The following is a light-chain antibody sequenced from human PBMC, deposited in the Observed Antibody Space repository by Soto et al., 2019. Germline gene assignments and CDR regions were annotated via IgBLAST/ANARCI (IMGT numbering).Light chain of an antibody. J-gene: IGLJ3*02. CDR3: SSYTSSSTWV. CDR2: EVS. V-gene: IGLV2-14*01. CDR1: SSDVGGYNY. Sequence: QSALTQPASVSGSPGQSITISCTGTSSDVGGYNYVSWYQQHPDKAPKLMIYEVSNRPSGVSNRFSGSKSGNTASLTVFGLQAEDEADYYCSSYTSSSTWVFGGGTKLTVL.